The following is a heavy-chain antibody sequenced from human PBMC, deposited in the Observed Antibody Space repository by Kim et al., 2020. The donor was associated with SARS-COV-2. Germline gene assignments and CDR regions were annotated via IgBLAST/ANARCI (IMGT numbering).Heavy chain of an antibody. Sequence: THYNPSLTSRNTISVDKYKNQFSLKLHSVPAADTAVYYCARQPVGPTHDYWGQGTLVTVSA. CDR3: ARQPVGPTHDY. V-gene: IGHV4-39*01. D-gene: IGHD1-26*01. CDR2: T. J-gene: IGHJ4*02.